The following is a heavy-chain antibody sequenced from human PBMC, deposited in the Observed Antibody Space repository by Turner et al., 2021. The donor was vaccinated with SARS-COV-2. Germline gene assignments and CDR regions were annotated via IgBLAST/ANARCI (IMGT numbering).Heavy chain of an antibody. V-gene: IGHV3-33*01. CDR3: AMGGYCSSTSCYTDYYYYGMDV. CDR1: GFTFSSYG. Sequence: VQLVESGGGVVQPGRSLRLSCAASGFTFSSYGMHWVRQAPGKGLEWVAVIWYDGSNKYYADSVKGRFTISRDNSKNTLYLQMNSLRAEDTAVYNCAMGGYCSSTSCYTDYYYYGMDVWGQGTTVTVSS. CDR2: IWYDGSNK. J-gene: IGHJ6*02. D-gene: IGHD2-2*02.